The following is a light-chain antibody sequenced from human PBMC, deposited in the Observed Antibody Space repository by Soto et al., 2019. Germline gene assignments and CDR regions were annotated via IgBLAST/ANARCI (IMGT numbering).Light chain of an antibody. CDR1: QTISNY. CDR3: QQSYSTPTT. CDR2: ATS. J-gene: IGKJ1*01. V-gene: IGKV1-39*01. Sequence: IRVSHSPSSVSASVGDRVTLTCRASQTISNYLNWYQQIPGKAPKLLIYATSGLQSGVPSRFSGGGSGTDFTLTISSLQPEDFGTYYCQQSYSTPTTFGQGTKVDI.